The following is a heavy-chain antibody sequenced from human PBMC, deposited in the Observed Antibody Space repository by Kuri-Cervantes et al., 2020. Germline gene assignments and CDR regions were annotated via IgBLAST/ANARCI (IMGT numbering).Heavy chain of an antibody. CDR2: ISYDGSNK. D-gene: IGHD2-15*01. Sequence: GESLKISCAASGFTFSSYAMHWVRQAPGKGLEWVAVISYDGSNKYYADSVKGRFTISRDNSKNTLYLQMNSLRAEDTAVYYCARGTRRSFDIWGQGTMVPSPQ. V-gene: IGHV3-30*01. CDR1: GFTFSSYA. CDR3: ARGTRRSFDI. J-gene: IGHJ3*02.